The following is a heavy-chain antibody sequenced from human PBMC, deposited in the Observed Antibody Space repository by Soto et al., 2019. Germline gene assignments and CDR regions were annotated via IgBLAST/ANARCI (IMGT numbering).Heavy chain of an antibody. V-gene: IGHV1-69*06. CDR1: GGTFSSYA. CDR2: IIPIFGTA. J-gene: IGHJ6*02. Sequence: QVQLVQSGAEVKKPGSSVKVSCKASGGTFSSYAISWVRQAPGQGLEWMGGIIPIFGTANYAQKFQGRVTITADKSTSTAYMELSSLRSEDTAVYYCARGSGGSTTNYYYYGMDVWGQGTTVTVS. D-gene: IGHD2-15*01. CDR3: ARGSGGSTTNYYYYGMDV.